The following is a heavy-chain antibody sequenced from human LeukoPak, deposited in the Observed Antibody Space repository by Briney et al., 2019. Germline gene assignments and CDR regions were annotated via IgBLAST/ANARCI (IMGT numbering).Heavy chain of an antibody. V-gene: IGHV4-4*07. J-gene: IGHJ4*02. Sequence: SETLSLTCTVSSGSISSYYWSWIRQPAGKGLEWIGRIYTSGSTNYNPSLKSRVTMSVDTSKNQFSLKLSSVTAADTAVYYCARVSSRYLYAPFAYWGQGTLVTVSS. CDR3: ARVSSRYLYAPFAY. D-gene: IGHD5/OR15-5a*01. CDR1: SGSISSYY. CDR2: IYTSGST.